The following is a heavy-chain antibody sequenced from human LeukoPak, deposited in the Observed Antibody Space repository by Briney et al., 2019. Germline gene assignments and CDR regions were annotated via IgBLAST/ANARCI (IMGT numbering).Heavy chain of an antibody. D-gene: IGHD3-9*01. V-gene: IGHV4-34*01. J-gene: IGHJ4*02. CDR1: GGSFSGYY. CDR3: ARGEKDRGILSYFDY. CDR2: INHSGST. Sequence: SETLSVTCAVYGGSFSGYYWSWIRQPPGKGLEWIGEINHSGSTNYNPSLKSRVTISVDTSKNQFSLKLSSVTAADTAVYYCARGEKDRGILSYFDYWGQGTLVTVSS.